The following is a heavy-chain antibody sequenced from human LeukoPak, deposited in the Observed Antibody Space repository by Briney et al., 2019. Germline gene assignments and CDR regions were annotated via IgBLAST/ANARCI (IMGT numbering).Heavy chain of an antibody. Sequence: PGGSLRLSCAASGFTFSSYAMSWVRQAPGKGLEGVSAISGSGGSTYYADSVKGRFTISRDNSKNTLYLQMNSLRAEDTAVYYCAKSIDYVDAFDIWGQGTMVTVSS. V-gene: IGHV3-23*01. CDR2: ISGSGGST. J-gene: IGHJ3*02. CDR1: GFTFSSYA. CDR3: AKSIDYVDAFDI. D-gene: IGHD4-17*01.